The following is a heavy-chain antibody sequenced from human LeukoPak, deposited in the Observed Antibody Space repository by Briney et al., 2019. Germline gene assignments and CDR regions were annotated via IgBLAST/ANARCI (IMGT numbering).Heavy chain of an antibody. Sequence: GASVKVSCKASGYTFTSYGISWVRQAPGQGLEWMGGFDPEDGETTYAQKFQGRVTMTEDTSTDTAYMELNSLRAEDTAVYYCARGVSSGWDGGFDYWGQGTLVTVSS. CDR2: FDPEDGET. J-gene: IGHJ4*02. CDR3: ARGVSSGWDGGFDY. V-gene: IGHV1-24*01. CDR1: GYTFTSYG. D-gene: IGHD6-19*01.